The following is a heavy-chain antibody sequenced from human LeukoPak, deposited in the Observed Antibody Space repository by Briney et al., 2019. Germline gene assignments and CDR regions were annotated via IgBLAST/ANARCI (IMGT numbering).Heavy chain of an antibody. Sequence: ASVKVSCKTSGYTFKNFGLTWVRQAPGQGLEWMGWISPYNGNTHYPQKFQGRVTVTTDTSTSTTYMELRSLTSDDTAVYFCARDRSHYFESTHYYPPDYWGQGTLVTVSS. D-gene: IGHD3-22*01. CDR2: ISPYNGNT. CDR3: ARDRSHYFESTHYYPPDY. J-gene: IGHJ4*02. CDR1: GYTFKNFG. V-gene: IGHV1-18*01.